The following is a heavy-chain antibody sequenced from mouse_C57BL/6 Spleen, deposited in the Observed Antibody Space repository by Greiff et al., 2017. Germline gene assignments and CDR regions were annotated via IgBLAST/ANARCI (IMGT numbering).Heavy chain of an antibody. CDR1: GYAFSSYW. D-gene: IGHD1-1*01. Sequence: QVQLQQSGAELVKPGASVKISCKASGYAFSSYWMNWVKQRPGKGLEWIGQIYPGDGDTNYNGKFKGKATLTADKSSSTAYMQLSSLTSEDSAVYFCARFPITTVVATEAYWGQGTLVTVSA. CDR2: IYPGDGDT. J-gene: IGHJ3*01. CDR3: ARFPITTVVATEAY. V-gene: IGHV1-80*01.